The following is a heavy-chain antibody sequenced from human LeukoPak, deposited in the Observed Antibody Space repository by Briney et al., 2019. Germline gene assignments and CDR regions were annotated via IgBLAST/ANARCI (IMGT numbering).Heavy chain of an antibody. CDR1: GFTFSNSA. CDR2: IFGSTGGT. D-gene: IGHD3-22*01. J-gene: IGHJ4*02. CDR3: AKDRTYFSDFSAYYFSPPLQHY. V-gene: IGHV3-23*01. Sequence: GGSLRLSCVASGFTFSNSAMSWVREAPGEGLEWGSGIFGSTGGTYYADSVKGRVTISRDNSRNTVYLQMNSLRAEDTAVYYCAKDRTYFSDFSAYYFSPPLQHYWGQGTLVTVSS.